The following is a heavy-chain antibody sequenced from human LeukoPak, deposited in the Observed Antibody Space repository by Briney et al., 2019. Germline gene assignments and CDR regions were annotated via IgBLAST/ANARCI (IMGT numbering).Heavy chain of an antibody. CDR3: ADSSGSLYLLYN. CDR2: INPSGGST. D-gene: IGHD3-22*01. Sequence: GASVKVSCKASGYTFTSYYMHWVRQAPGQGLEWMGIINPSGGSTSYAQKFQGRVTMTRDTSTSTVYMELSSLGSEDTAVYYCADSSGSLYLLYNWGQGTLVTVSS. V-gene: IGHV1-46*01. J-gene: IGHJ4*02. CDR1: GYTFTSYY.